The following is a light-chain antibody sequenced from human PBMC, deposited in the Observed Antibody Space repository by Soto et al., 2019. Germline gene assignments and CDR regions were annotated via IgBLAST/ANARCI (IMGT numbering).Light chain of an antibody. CDR3: QQYGGSPWT. CDR2: GAS. J-gene: IGKJ1*01. V-gene: IGKV3-20*01. CDR1: QSISSSY. Sequence: EIVLTQSPGSLSLSPGERATLSCRASQSISSSYLAWYQQKPGQPPRLLIYGASSRATGIPDRFSGSGSGTDFTRTISRLEPEDFAVYYCQQYGGSPWTFGQGTKVEIK.